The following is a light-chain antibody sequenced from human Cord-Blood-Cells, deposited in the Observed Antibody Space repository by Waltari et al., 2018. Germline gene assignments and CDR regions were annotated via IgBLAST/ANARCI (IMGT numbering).Light chain of an antibody. CDR1: SSDVGGYNY. CDR2: DVS. CDR3: SSYTSSSTRV. Sequence: QSALPQPASVSGSPGQSITISCTGTSSDVGGYNYVSWYQQHPGKAPKLIIYDVSNRPSGVSNRCSGSKSGNTAALTISGLQAEDEADYYCSSYTSSSTRVFGGGTKLTVL. J-gene: IGLJ3*02. V-gene: IGLV2-14*03.